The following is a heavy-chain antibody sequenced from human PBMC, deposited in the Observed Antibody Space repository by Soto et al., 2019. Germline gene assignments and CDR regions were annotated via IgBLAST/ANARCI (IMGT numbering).Heavy chain of an antibody. Sequence: QVQLVQSGGEVTKPGASVKVSCKSSGYTFTSYGVSWGRQAPGQGLEWLGWISVYTGNTKQAQKFQDRVTLTTEASTGTASLELRNLRSDDTAVYYCASDRCTTDRCYTHHFDVWGQGTTVTVSS. CDR3: ASDRCTTDRCYTHHFDV. D-gene: IGHD2-8*01. CDR2: ISVYTGNT. J-gene: IGHJ6*02. V-gene: IGHV1-18*04. CDR1: GYTFTSYG.